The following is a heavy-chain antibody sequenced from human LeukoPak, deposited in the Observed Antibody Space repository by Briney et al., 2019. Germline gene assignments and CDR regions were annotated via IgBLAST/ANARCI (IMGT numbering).Heavy chain of an antibody. CDR1: GFTFDDYA. V-gene: IGHV3-9*01. Sequence: PGGSLRLSCAASGFTFDDYAMHWVRQAPGKGLEWVSGISWNSGSIGYADSVKGRFTISRDNAKNSLYLQMNSLRAEDTALYYCAKGVYGDYEDAFDIWGQGTMVTVSS. J-gene: IGHJ3*02. CDR3: AKGVYGDYEDAFDI. D-gene: IGHD4-17*01. CDR2: ISWNSGSI.